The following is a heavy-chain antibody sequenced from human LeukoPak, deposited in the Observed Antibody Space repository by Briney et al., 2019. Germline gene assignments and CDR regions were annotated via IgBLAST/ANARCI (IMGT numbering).Heavy chain of an antibody. CDR1: GYTFTGYY. CDR3: AREILTGYNWFDP. J-gene: IGHJ5*02. CDR2: INPNSCGT. V-gene: IGHV1-2*02. Sequence: ASVQVSCKASGYTFTGYYMHWVRPAPAQGVEWVGWINPNSCGTKYAQKLQGRVTMTRETSSRTAYVELSRQRSDDTGVYYCAREILTGYNWFDPWGQGTLVTVSS. D-gene: IGHD3-9*01.